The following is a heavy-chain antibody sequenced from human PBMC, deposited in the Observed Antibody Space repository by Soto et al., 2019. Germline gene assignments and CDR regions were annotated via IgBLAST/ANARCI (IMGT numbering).Heavy chain of an antibody. J-gene: IGHJ4*02. V-gene: IGHV3-30-3*01. Sequence: QGQLVESGGGVVQPGRSLRLSCAASGFTFSSYAMHWVRQAPGKGLEWVAVISYDGSNKYYADSVKGRFTISRDNSKNTPYLQMNSLRAEDTAVYYCARSPGYGLYYSDYWGQGTLVTVSS. D-gene: IGHD2-8*01. CDR2: ISYDGSNK. CDR1: GFTFSSYA. CDR3: ARSPGYGLYYSDY.